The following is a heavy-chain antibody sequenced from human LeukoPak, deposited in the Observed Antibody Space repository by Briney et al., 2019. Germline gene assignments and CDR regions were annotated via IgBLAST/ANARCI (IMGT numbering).Heavy chain of an antibody. V-gene: IGHV4-34*01. Sequence: SETLSLTCTVSGGSISSYYWSWIRQPPGKGLEWIGEINHSGSTNYNPSLKSRVTISVDTSKNQFSLKLSSVTAADTAVYYCARGDAMARGVIIHWGQGTLVTVSS. J-gene: IGHJ4*02. CDR1: GGSISSYY. CDR2: INHSGST. CDR3: ARGDAMARGVIIH. D-gene: IGHD3-10*01.